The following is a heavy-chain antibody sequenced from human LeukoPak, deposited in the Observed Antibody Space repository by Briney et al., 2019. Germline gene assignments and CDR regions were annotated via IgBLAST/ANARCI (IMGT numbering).Heavy chain of an antibody. J-gene: IGHJ4*02. CDR2: TKQDGSEK. Sequence: QPGGSLRLSCAASGFTFSSYWMSWVRQAPGKGLEWVANTKQDGSEKYYVDSVKGRFTISRDNAKNSLYLQMNSLRAEDTAVYYCAKDLLRETLDYWGQGTLVTVSS. CDR1: GFTFSSYW. CDR3: AKDLLRETLDY. V-gene: IGHV3-7*01. D-gene: IGHD4-17*01.